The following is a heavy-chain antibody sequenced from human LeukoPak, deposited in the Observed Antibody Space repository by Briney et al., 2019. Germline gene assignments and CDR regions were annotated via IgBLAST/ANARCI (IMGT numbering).Heavy chain of an antibody. J-gene: IGHJ4*02. CDR1: GYTFTSYY. V-gene: IGHV1-46*01. CDR3: ARGSAPHCGGDCYSEGDLDY. CDR2: INPSGGNT. Sequence: ASVKVSCKASGYTFTSYYMHWVRQAPGQGLEWMGIINPSGGNTNHAQKFQGRVTMTRDTSTSTVYMELSSLRFEDTAVYYCARGSAPHCGGDCYSEGDLDYWGQGTLVTVSS. D-gene: IGHD2-21*02.